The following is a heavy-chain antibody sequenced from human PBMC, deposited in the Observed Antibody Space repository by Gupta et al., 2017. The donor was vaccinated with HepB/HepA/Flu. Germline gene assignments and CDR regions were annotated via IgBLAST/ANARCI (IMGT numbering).Heavy chain of an antibody. CDR3: AKANTMYYYDSSGYTDY. CDR1: GFTFDDYA. Sequence: EVQLVESGGGLVQPGRSLRLSCAASGFTFDDYAMHWVRHAPGKGLEWVSGISWNSGSIGYADSVKGRFTISRDNAKNSLYLQMNSLRAEDTALYYCAKANTMYYYDSSGYTDYWGQGTLVTVSS. V-gene: IGHV3-9*01. D-gene: IGHD3-22*01. CDR2: ISWNSGSI. J-gene: IGHJ4*02.